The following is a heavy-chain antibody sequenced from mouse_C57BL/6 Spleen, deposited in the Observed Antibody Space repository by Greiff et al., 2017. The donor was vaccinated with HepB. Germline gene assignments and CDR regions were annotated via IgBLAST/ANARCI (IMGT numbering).Heavy chain of an antibody. J-gene: IGHJ3*01. CDR1: GFNIKDDY. CDR2: IDPENGDT. D-gene: IGHD1-1*01. CDR3: TPLLTTVVRAY. Sequence: EVQLQQSGAELVRPGASVKLSCTASGFNIKDDYMHWVKQRPEQGLEWIGWIDPENGDTEYASKFQGKATITADTSSNTAYLQLSSLTSEDTAVYYCTPLLTTVVRAYWGQGTLVTVSA. V-gene: IGHV14-4*01.